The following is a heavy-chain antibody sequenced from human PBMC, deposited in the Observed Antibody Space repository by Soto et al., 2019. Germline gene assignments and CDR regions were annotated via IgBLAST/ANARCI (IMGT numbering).Heavy chain of an antibody. V-gene: IGHV3-23*01. CDR1: GFTFSTLA. Sequence: GGSLRLSCAASGFTFSTLAMGWVRQAPGKGLEWVSVMSYSGDLTYYADSVKGRFTISRDNSKNTLYLHMDSLRADDTAVYYCAKDATRSSVWYYFDYWGQGTLVTVSS. D-gene: IGHD6-19*01. CDR2: MSYSGDLT. CDR3: AKDATRSSVWYYFDY. J-gene: IGHJ4*02.